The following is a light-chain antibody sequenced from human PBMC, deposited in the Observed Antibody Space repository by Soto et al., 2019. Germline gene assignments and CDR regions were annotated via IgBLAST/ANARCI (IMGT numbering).Light chain of an antibody. Sequence: EIVMTQSPATLSVSPGERATLSCRASQSVSSYLAWYQHKPGQAPRLLIYDASTTATGVPARFSGSGSGTEFTLTISSLQSEDFAVYYCQQYKKWPRTFGQGTKVEIK. CDR2: DAS. J-gene: IGKJ1*01. CDR1: QSVSSY. CDR3: QQYKKWPRT. V-gene: IGKV3-15*01.